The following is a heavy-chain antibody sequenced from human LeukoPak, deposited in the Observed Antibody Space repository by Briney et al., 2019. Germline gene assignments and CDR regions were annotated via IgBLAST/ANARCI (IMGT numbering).Heavy chain of an antibody. V-gene: IGHV3-48*03. CDR2: ISSSGSTI. CDR3: TGYTHKGV. CDR1: GFTFSSYE. Sequence: GGSLRLSCAASGFTFSSYEMNWVRQAPGKGLEWVSYISSSGSTIYYADSVNGRFTISRDNAKNSLYLQMNSLRAEDTAVYYCTGYTHKGVWGQGTTVTVSS. J-gene: IGHJ6*02.